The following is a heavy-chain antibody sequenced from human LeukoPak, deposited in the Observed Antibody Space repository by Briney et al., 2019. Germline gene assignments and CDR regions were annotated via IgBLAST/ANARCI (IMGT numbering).Heavy chain of an antibody. CDR3: ARYLRFLEWREVPNAFDI. CDR1: GYSISSGYY. CDR2: IYYSGST. V-gene: IGHV4-38-2*01. J-gene: IGHJ3*02. Sequence: SETLSLTCAVSGYSISSGYYWGWIRQPPGKGLEWIGSIYYSGSTYYNPSLKSRVTISVDTSKNQFSLKLSSVTAADTAVYYCARYLRFLEWREVPNAFDIWGQGTMVTVSS. D-gene: IGHD3-3*01.